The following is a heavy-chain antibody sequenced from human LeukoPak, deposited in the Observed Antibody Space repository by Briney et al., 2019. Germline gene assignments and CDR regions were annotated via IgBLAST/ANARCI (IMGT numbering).Heavy chain of an antibody. D-gene: IGHD3-22*01. CDR1: GYTFTGYY. CDR3: ARELDYYDSSGYPEYFQH. Sequence: ASVKVSCKASGYTFTGYYMHWVRQAPGQGLEWMGRINPNSGGTNNAQKFQGRVTMTRDTSISTAYMELSRLRSDDTAVYYCARELDYYDSSGYPEYFQHWGQGTLVTVSS. V-gene: IGHV1-2*06. J-gene: IGHJ1*01. CDR2: INPNSGGT.